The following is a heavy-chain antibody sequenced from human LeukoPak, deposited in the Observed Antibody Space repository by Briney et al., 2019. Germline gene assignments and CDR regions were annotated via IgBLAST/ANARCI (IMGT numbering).Heavy chain of an antibody. CDR1: GFAFSNYG. V-gene: IGHV3-23*01. CDR3: AKDGNWARFEN. D-gene: IGHD7-27*01. CDR2: ITGSGGTT. Sequence: GGSLRLSCAASGFAFSNYGMNWVRQAPGKGLEWVSGITGSGGTTYYADSVKGRFTISRDNSKNTLYLQMNSPRAKDTAAYYCAKDGNWARFENWGQGTLVTVSS. J-gene: IGHJ4*02.